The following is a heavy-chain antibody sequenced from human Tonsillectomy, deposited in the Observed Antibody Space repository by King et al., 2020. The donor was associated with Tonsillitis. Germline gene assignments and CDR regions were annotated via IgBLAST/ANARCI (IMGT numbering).Heavy chain of an antibody. CDR3: ARIRSNWYYFDY. J-gene: IGHJ4*02. V-gene: IGHV4-39*07. Sequence: PLQESGPGLVRPSETLSLTCNVSGASISTPSFYWGWVRQPSGHGLEWIGSIYYTGTTYYTPSLKSRVTISVDTSKNQFSLKLSSVTAADTAVYYCARIRSNWYYFDYWGQGTLVTVSS. CDR1: GASISTPSFY. CDR2: IYYTGTT. D-gene: IGHD1-20*01.